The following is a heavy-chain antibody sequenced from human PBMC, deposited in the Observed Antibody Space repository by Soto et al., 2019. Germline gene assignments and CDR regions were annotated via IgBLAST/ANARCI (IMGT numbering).Heavy chain of an antibody. J-gene: IGHJ6*02. V-gene: IGHV1-69*01. D-gene: IGHD3-16*02. CDR2: IIAMFGTA. CDR1: GGTLTISSHG. CDR3: GVRIWGSYRLGNHGMDV. Sequence: QVKLVQSGAEVRKPGSSVKVSCKASGGTLTISSHGISWVRQAPGQWLEWLGGIIAMFGTANYAQKLQGRVAITADESTRTAYMALSSVRSEDTAVYYSGVRIWGSYRLGNHGMDVWGQGTAVTVSS.